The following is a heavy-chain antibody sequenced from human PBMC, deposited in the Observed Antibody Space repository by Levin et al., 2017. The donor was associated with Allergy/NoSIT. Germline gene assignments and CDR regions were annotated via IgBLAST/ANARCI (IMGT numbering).Heavy chain of an antibody. Sequence: GGSLRLSCAASGFTFNSYALTWLRQAPGKGLEWVSSVRASGGDTSYADSVKGRFTVSRDKSKSTLYLQMNSLTAEDTAVYYCAKDVISGSMGWFDPWGQGTLVTVPS. CDR1: GFTFNSYA. CDR2: VRASGGDT. J-gene: IGHJ5*01. V-gene: IGHV3-23*01. CDR3: AKDVISGSMGWFDP. D-gene: IGHD1-26*01.